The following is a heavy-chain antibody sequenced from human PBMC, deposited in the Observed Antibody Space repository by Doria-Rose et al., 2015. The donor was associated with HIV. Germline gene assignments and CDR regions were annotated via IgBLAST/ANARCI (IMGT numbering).Heavy chain of an antibody. Sequence: YAMHWVRQSPAKGLEWVSGISWNSETIGYADSVKGRFTISRDNAKNSLYLQMNSLRTEDTASYYCVKDKAFGLVMGWFDPWGQGAVATVSS. CDR2: ISWNSETI. CDR1: YA. J-gene: IGHJ5*02. V-gene: IGHV3-9*01. CDR3: VKDKAFGLVMGWFDP. D-gene: IGHD3-3*01.